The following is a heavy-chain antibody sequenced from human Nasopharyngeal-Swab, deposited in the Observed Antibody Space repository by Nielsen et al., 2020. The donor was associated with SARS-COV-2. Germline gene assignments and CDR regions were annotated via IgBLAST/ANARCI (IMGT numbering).Heavy chain of an antibody. CDR2: ISYDGSNK. J-gene: IGHJ4*02. V-gene: IGHV3-30*03. D-gene: IGHD3/OR15-3a*01. Sequence: WIRQPPGKGLEWVAVISYDGSNKYYADSVKGRLTISRDNSKNTLYLQMNSLRAEDTAVYYCARGRTGLAFDYWGQGTLVTVSS. CDR3: ARGRTGLAFDY.